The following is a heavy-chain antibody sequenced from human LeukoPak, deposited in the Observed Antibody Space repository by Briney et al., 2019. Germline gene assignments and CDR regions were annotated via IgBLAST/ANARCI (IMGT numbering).Heavy chain of an antibody. J-gene: IGHJ4*02. V-gene: IGHV1-69*06. Sequence: SVKVSCKASGGTFSSYAISWVRQAPGQGLEWMGGIIPIFGTANYAQKFQGRVTITADKSTSTAYMELSSLRSEDTAVYYCARNNYDYVWGSYRGPFVYWGQGTLVTVSS. D-gene: IGHD3-16*02. CDR3: ARNNYDYVWGSYRGPFVY. CDR1: GGTFSSYA. CDR2: IIPIFGTA.